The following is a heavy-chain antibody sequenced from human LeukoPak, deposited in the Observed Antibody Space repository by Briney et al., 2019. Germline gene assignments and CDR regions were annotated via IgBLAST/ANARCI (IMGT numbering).Heavy chain of an antibody. J-gene: IGHJ4*02. Sequence: PGRPLRLSCAASGFTFSSYGMHWVRQAPGKGLEWVAVIWYDGSNKYYADSVKGRFTISRDNSKNTLYLQMNSLRAEDTAVYYCARDVSDYGDYSDYWGQGTLVTVSS. CDR3: ARDVSDYGDYSDY. CDR1: GFTFSSYG. V-gene: IGHV3-33*01. D-gene: IGHD4-17*01. CDR2: IWYDGSNK.